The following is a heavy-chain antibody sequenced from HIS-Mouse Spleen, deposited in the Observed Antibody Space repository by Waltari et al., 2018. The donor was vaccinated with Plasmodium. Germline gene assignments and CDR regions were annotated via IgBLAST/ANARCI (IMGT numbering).Heavy chain of an antibody. Sequence: EVQLVESGGGLVKPGGSLRLSCAASGFTFSTYGMNWVRQAPGKGLEWVSVIYSGGSTYYADSVKGRFTISRDNSKNTLYLQMNSLRAEDTAVYYCATPRVGGSYFDYWGQGTLVTVSS. CDR3: ATPRVGGSYFDY. D-gene: IGHD1-26*01. CDR1: GFTFSTYG. J-gene: IGHJ4*02. CDR2: IYSGGST. V-gene: IGHV3-66*01.